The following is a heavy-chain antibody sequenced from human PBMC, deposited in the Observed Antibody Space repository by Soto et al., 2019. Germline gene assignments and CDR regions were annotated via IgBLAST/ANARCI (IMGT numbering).Heavy chain of an antibody. CDR2: IIPIFGTA. Sequence: QVQLVQSGAEVQKPGSSVKVSCKASGGTFSSYAISWVRQAPGQGLEWMGGIIPIFGTANYAQKFQGRVTITADESTSTAYMELSSLRSEDTAVYYCARASDYGDYEYYYYGMDVWGQGTTVTVSS. D-gene: IGHD4-17*01. J-gene: IGHJ6*02. CDR1: GGTFSSYA. CDR3: ARASDYGDYEYYYYGMDV. V-gene: IGHV1-69*01.